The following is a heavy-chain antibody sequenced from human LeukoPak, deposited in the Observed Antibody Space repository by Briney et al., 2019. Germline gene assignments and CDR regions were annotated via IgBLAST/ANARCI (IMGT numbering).Heavy chain of an antibody. D-gene: IGHD5-18*01. CDR2: ISSSSSYI. V-gene: IGHV3-21*01. CDR1: GFTFSSYS. Sequence: GGSLRLSCAASGFTFSSYSMHWGRQSPGKGLEWVSSISSSSSYIYYTDSLKGRFTISRDNAKKSLYLQMNSLRAEDTAVYFCAREGLYNYGYVYGYWGQGTLVTVSS. J-gene: IGHJ4*02. CDR3: AREGLYNYGYVYGY.